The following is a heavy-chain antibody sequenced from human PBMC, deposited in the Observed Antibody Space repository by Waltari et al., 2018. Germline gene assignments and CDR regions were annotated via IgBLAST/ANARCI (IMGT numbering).Heavy chain of an antibody. J-gene: IGHJ5*02. D-gene: IGHD2-15*01. CDR2: ITQSASYT. CDR3: AKDSCEGRGGGSCYNP. V-gene: IGHV3-23*01. Sequence: EVQLLESGGGLVQPGGSLRLSCAASGFTFNNYAMTWVRQAPGKGPEGVSSITQSASYTYYRDYVKGRFTISRDNSESTLHLQMNNLRAEDTAIYYCAKDSCEGRGGGSCYNPWGQGTLVTVSS. CDR1: GFTFNNYA.